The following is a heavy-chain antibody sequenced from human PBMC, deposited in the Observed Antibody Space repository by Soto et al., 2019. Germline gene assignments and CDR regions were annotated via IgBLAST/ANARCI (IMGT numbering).Heavy chain of an antibody. D-gene: IGHD2-2*01. Sequence: GGSLRLSCAASGFTFSSYGMHWVRQAPGKGLEWVAVISYDGSNKYYADSVKGRFTISRDNSKNTLYLQMNSLRAEDTAVYYCAKALSLHCSSTSCYAYYYYGMDVWGQGTTVTVSS. CDR2: ISYDGSNK. CDR3: AKALSLHCSSTSCYAYYYYGMDV. J-gene: IGHJ6*02. V-gene: IGHV3-30*18. CDR1: GFTFSSYG.